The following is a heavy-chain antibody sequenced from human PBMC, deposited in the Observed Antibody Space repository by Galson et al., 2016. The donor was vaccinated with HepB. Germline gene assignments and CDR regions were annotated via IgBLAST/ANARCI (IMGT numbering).Heavy chain of an antibody. CDR1: GFTFSSYG. CDR2: ISYDGNNE. CDR3: ARDVDIVVVSGARH. V-gene: IGHV3-30*03. J-gene: IGHJ4*02. Sequence: SLSLSCAASGFTFSSYGMHWVRQAPGKGLEWVAPISYDGNNEYYADSVKGRFTISRDNSKNTVYLQMNSLRAEDTAVYYCARDVDIVVVSGARHWGQGTLVTVSS. D-gene: IGHD2-15*01.